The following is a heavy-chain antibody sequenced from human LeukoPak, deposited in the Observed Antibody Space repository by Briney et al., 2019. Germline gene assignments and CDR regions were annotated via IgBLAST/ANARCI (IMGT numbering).Heavy chain of an antibody. CDR3: AKYLRKGISGLYTYIAAFDI. D-gene: IGHD3-16*01. J-gene: IGHJ3*02. CDR1: GFTFSSYA. Sequence: PGGSLRLSCAASGFTFSSYAMSWVRQAPGKGLEWVSAISGSGGSTYYADSVKGRFTISRDNSKNTLYLQMNSLRAEDTAVYYCAKYLRKGISGLYTYIAAFDIWGQGTMVTVSS. V-gene: IGHV3-23*01. CDR2: ISGSGGST.